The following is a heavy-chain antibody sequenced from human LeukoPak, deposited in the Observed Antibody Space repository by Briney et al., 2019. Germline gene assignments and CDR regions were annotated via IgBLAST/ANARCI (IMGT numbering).Heavy chain of an antibody. Sequence: SETLSLTCTVSGGSISSYYWSWIRQPPGKGLEWIGYIYYSGSTNYNPSLKSRVTISVDTSKNQFSLKLSSVTAADTAVYYCARDREGLYYYDSSGYTSWGQGTLVTVSS. D-gene: IGHD3-22*01. CDR1: GGSISSYY. CDR2: IYYSGST. V-gene: IGHV4-59*12. CDR3: ARDREGLYYYDSSGYTS. J-gene: IGHJ4*02.